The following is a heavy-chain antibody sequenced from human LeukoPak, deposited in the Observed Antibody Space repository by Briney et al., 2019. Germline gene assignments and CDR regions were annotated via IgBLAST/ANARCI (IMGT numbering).Heavy chain of an antibody. CDR1: GYTFTGYY. Sequence: ASVKVSCKASGYTFTGYYMHWVRQAPGQGLEWMGRINPNSGGTNYAQKFQGRVTMTRDTSISTAYMELSRLRSDDTAVYYCARDLLFGGWYEDYWGQGTLVTVSS. CDR3: ARDLLFGGWYEDY. V-gene: IGHV1-2*06. D-gene: IGHD6-19*01. J-gene: IGHJ4*02. CDR2: INPNSGGT.